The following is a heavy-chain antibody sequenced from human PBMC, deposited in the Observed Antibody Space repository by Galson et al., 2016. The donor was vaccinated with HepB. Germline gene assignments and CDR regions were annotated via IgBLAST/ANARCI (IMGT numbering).Heavy chain of an antibody. D-gene: IGHD2-2*01. Sequence: SLRLSCAASGFTFSSYAMSWVRQASGKGLEWVSAISGSGGSTHYADSVKGRFTISRDNSKNTLYLQMNSLRAEDTALYYCAKGLGYCSSTSCFLYYYYAMDVWGQGTTVTVSS. CDR2: ISGSGGST. CDR3: AKGLGYCSSTSCFLYYYYAMDV. V-gene: IGHV3-23*01. CDR1: GFTFSSYA. J-gene: IGHJ6*02.